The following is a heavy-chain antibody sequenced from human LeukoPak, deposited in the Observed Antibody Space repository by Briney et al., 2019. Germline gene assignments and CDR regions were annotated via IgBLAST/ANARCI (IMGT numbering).Heavy chain of an antibody. CDR3: ARTYCGGDCRGYYYHYYMDV. CDR1: GGSISSSSYY. CDR2: SYYSGST. Sequence: SETLSLTCTVSGGSISSSSYYWGWIRQPPGKGLEWIGRSYYSGSTFYNPSLKSRVTISVDTSKKQFSLKLSSVTAADTAVYYCARTYCGGDCRGYYYHYYMDVWGKGTTVTISS. D-gene: IGHD2-21*02. V-gene: IGHV4-39*07. J-gene: IGHJ6*03.